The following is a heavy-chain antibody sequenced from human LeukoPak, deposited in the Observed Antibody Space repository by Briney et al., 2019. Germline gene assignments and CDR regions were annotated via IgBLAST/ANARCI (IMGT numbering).Heavy chain of an antibody. CDR2: ISGSGGST. CDR3: ARHRAGYYDTSGYYYDY. V-gene: IGHV3-23*01. Sequence: ASVKVSCKVSGYTLTELSMHWVRQAPGKGLEWVSAISGSGGSTYYADSVKGRFTISRDNSKNTLYLQMNSLRAEDTAVYYCARHRAGYYDTSGYYYDYWGQGTLVTVSS. CDR1: GYTLTELS. J-gene: IGHJ4*02. D-gene: IGHD3-22*01.